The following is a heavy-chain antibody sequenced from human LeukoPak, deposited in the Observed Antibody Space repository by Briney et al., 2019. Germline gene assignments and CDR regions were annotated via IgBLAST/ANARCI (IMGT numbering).Heavy chain of an antibody. V-gene: IGHV4-59*08. CDR2: IYYSGST. Sequence: SETLSLTCTVSGGSISSYFWTWIRQPPGKGLEWIGYIYYSGSTNYNPSLKSRVTISLDTSKNHFSLKLNSVTAADTAVYYCARLGEYWEDRHFDYWGQGTLVTVSS. J-gene: IGHJ4*02. CDR3: ARLGEYWEDRHFDY. CDR1: GGSISSYF. D-gene: IGHD1-26*01.